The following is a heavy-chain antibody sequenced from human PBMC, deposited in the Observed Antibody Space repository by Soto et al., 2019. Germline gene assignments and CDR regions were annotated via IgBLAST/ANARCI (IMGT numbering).Heavy chain of an antibody. Sequence: EVQLVESGGGLVQPGGSLRLSCAASGFTFSSYWMSWVRQAPGKGLEWVANIKQEGSDKYYVEFVKGRLTISRDNAKKSVYLQMNSMGAEDTAVYYCARDYSCGWARYVWFDPWSQGTMVTGSS. CDR2: IKQEGSDK. CDR1: GFTFSSYW. J-gene: IGHJ5*02. D-gene: IGHD6-19*01. CDR3: ARDYSCGWARYVWFDP. V-gene: IGHV3-7*01.